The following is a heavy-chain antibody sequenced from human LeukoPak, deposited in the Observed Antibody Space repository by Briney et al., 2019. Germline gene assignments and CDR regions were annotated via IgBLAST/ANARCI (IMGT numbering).Heavy chain of an antibody. J-gene: IGHJ4*02. CDR3: ARDSRPRGGSCFDN. CDR1: GFRFTEYW. CDR2: IKEDGSEQ. D-gene: IGHD2-15*01. Sequence: GGSLRLSCAASGFRFTEYWMSWVRQAPGKGLEWVANIKEDGSEQHYVDSVKGRFTISRDDATKSVYLQMNSLRAEDTALYYCARDSRPRGGSCFDNWGQGILVTVSS. V-gene: IGHV3-7*01.